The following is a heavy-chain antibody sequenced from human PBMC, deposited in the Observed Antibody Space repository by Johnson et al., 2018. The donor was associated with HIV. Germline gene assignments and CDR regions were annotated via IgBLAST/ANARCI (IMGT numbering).Heavy chain of an antibody. J-gene: IGHJ3*02. V-gene: IGHV3-30*19. CDR3: ARGDSGDYAGAFDI. CDR2: ISYDGSNK. D-gene: IGHD4-17*01. Sequence: VQLVESGGGVVQPGGSLRLSCAASGFTFSSYGMHWVRQAPGKGLEWVAFISYDGSNKYHAGSVKGRFSISRDNSKNTIFLHMNRLRADDTAVYYCARGDSGDYAGAFDIWGQGTKVTVSS. CDR1: GFTFSSYG.